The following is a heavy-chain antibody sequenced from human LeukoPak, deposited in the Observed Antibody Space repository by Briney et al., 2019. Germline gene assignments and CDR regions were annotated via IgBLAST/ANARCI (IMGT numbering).Heavy chain of an antibody. V-gene: IGHV3-21*04. J-gene: IGHJ4*02. CDR2: ISSSSSYI. CDR3: TRLSIPAACGSDCYGGYYFDC. CDR1: GFTFSSYS. D-gene: IGHD2-21*02. Sequence: PGGSLRLSCAPSGFTFSSYSMNWVRQAPGKGLEWVSYISSSSSYIYYADSVKGRFTISRDNAKNSLYLQMSSLKAEDTAVYYCTRLSIPAACGSDCYGGYYFDCWGQGTLVTVSS.